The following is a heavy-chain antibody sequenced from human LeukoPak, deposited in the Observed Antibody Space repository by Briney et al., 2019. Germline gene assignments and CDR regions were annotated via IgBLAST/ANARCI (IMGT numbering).Heavy chain of an antibody. CDR3: ARVARLRYFDWDPPDW. J-gene: IGHJ4*02. V-gene: IGHV1-18*01. CDR1: GYTFTSYG. CDR2: ISAYNGNT. Sequence: ASVKVSCKASGYTFTSYGISWVRQAPGQGLEWMGWISAYNGNTNYAQKLQGRVTMTTDTSTSTAYMELRSLRSDDTAVYYCARVARLRYFDWDPPDWWGQGPLVTVSS. D-gene: IGHD3-9*01.